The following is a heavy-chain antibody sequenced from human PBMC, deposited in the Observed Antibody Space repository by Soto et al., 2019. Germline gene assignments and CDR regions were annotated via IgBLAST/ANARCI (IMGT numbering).Heavy chain of an antibody. D-gene: IGHD3-16*01. Sequence: SVRLSCKPCGFSYGDYAMNWYRQSPAEGLEWVSFVRTKVYSGTTDYGAYVRGILTISRYDSKSLAYLQMNSLKTDDTAVYYCARDGVQITDFDYLYSGLDVWGPGTTVT. CDR3: ARDGVQITDFDYLYSGLDV. CDR1: GFSYGDYA. J-gene: IGHJ6*02. CDR2: VRTKVYSGTT. V-gene: IGHV3-49*03.